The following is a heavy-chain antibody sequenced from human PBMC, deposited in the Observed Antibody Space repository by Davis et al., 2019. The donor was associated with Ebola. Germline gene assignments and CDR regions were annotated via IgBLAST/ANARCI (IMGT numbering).Heavy chain of an antibody. CDR3: ARASPPEYNVWSRNPHYHYFTMDV. D-gene: IGHD2-8*01. V-gene: IGHV1-2*02. CDR1: GYTFTGYY. CDR2: INPNNGDT. Sequence: ASVKVSCKASGYTFTGYYIHWVRQVPGQGLEWMGWINPNNGDTKLAQRFQGRVTMTRDTSIGTAYMELSRLRSDDTAVFLCARASPPEYNVWSRNPHYHYFTMDVWGQGTTVTVSS. J-gene: IGHJ6*02.